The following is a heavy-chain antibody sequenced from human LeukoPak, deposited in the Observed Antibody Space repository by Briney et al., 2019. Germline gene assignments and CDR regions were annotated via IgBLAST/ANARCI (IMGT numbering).Heavy chain of an antibody. CDR3: TRAGNDYGVYIDY. J-gene: IGHJ4*01. Sequence: GGSLRLSCTASGFTFGDYAMSWVSQVPGKGLEWVGFIRSKAYGGTTEYAASVKGRFTSSTDDSKSIAYLQTNSLKTEDTAVYYCTRAGNDYGVYIDYWGQGTLVTVSS. CDR1: GFTFGDYA. CDR2: IRSKAYGGTT. V-gene: IGHV3-49*04. D-gene: IGHD4-17*01.